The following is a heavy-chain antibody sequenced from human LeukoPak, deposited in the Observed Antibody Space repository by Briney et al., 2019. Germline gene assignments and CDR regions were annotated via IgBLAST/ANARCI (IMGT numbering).Heavy chain of an antibody. CDR3: AFDWGFDY. CDR2: ITSSGDDT. D-gene: IGHD3-16*01. CDR1: GFSSSNYA. J-gene: IGHJ4*02. V-gene: IGHV3-23*01. Sequence: GSLRLSCAVSGFSSSNYAMSWVRQAPGKGLEWVSSITSSGDDTFYAVSVKGRFTISRDNSWDTVFLQMNSLRADDTAVYYCAFDWGFDYWGQGTLVTVSS.